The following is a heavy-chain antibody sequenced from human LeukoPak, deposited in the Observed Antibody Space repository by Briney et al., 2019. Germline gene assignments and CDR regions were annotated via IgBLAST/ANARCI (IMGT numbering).Heavy chain of an antibody. Sequence: ASVKVSCKASGYTFTGYYMHWVRQAPGQGLEWMGWINPNSGGTNYAQKFQGWVTMTRDTSISTAYMELSRLRSDDTAVYYCARDTGGDSSPFDYWGQGTLVTVSS. V-gene: IGHV1-2*04. CDR1: GYTFTGYY. CDR3: ARDTGGDSSPFDY. J-gene: IGHJ4*02. D-gene: IGHD3-22*01. CDR2: INPNSGGT.